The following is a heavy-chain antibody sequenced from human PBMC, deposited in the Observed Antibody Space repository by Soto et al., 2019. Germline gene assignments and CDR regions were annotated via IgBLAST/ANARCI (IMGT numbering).Heavy chain of an antibody. D-gene: IGHD3-10*01. CDR1: GYTFTSYG. V-gene: IGHV1-18*01. J-gene: IGHJ6*03. CDR2: ISAYNGNT. Sequence: ASVKVSCKASGYTFTSYGISWVRQAPGQGLEWMGWISAYNGNTNYAQKLQGRVTMTTDTSTSTAYMELRSLRSDDTAVYYCARDFSRRLWFGELGASGYYYYMDVWGKGTTVTVSS. CDR3: ARDFSRRLWFGELGASGYYYYMDV.